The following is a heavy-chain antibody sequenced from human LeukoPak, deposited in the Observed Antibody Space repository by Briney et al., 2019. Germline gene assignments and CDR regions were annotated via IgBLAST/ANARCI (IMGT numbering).Heavy chain of an antibody. Sequence: SGGSLRLSCAASGFTFDDYAMHWVRQAPGKGLEWVSGISWNSGSIGYADSVKGRFTISRDNAKNSLYLQMNSLRAEDTAVYYCSRSLDYLGQGALVTVSS. CDR2: ISWNSGSI. CDR1: GFTFDDYA. CDR3: SRSLDY. J-gene: IGHJ4*02. V-gene: IGHV3-9*01.